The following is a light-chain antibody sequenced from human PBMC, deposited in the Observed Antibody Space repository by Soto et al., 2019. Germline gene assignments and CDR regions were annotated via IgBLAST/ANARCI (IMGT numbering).Light chain of an antibody. J-gene: IGLJ1*01. V-gene: IGLV1-44*01. CDR1: SSNIGSHT. CDR3: QSYDNSPSTYV. Sequence: QSVLTQPPSASGTPGQRITISCSGSSSNIGSHTVNWHQQVPGTAPKLLIYANSRRPAGVPDRFSGSKSGTSASLAITGLQAEDEADYYCQSYDNSPSTYVFGTGTKVTVL. CDR2: ANS.